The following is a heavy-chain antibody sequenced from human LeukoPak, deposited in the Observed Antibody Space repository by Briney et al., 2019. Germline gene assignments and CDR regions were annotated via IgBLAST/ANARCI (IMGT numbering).Heavy chain of an antibody. J-gene: IGHJ4*02. CDR2: ISSSSSYI. D-gene: IGHD3-3*01. V-gene: IGHV3-21*01. CDR3: ARDDFWSRMPFDY. CDR1: GFTFSRYA. Sequence: GGSLRLSCAASGFTFSRYAMSWVRQAPGKGLEWVSSISSSSSYIYYADSVKGRFTISRDNAKKSLYLQMNSLRAEDTAVHYCARDDFWSRMPFDYWGQGTLVTVSS.